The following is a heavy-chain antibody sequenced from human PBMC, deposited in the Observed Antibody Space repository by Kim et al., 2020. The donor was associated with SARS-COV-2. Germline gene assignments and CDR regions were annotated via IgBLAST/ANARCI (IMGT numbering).Heavy chain of an antibody. V-gene: IGHV3-33*01. CDR1: GFTFSSYG. J-gene: IGHJ6*02. Sequence: GGSLRLSCAASGFTFSSYGMHWVRQAPGKGLEWVAVIWYDGSNKYYADSVKGRFTISRDNSKNTLYLQMNSLRAEDTAVYYCARGDYMAHYYYYGMDVWGQGTTVTVSS. CDR3: ARGDYMAHYYYYGMDV. CDR2: IWYDGSNK. D-gene: IGHD4-4*01.